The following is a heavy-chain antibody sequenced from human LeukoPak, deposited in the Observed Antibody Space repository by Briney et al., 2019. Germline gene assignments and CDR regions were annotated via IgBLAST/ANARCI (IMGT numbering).Heavy chain of an antibody. J-gene: IGHJ4*02. V-gene: IGHV4-39*01. Sequence: SETLSLTCTVSGGSISGPTYYWAWIRQPPGQELEWIKTIHYSGSTYDNPSLKSRFNMSVDTSKNQFFLKLSSVTAADTAVYYCARLGGYHDPPDYWGRGTLVTVSS. CDR2: IHYSGST. CDR1: GGSISGPTYY. D-gene: IGHD3-16*02. CDR3: ARLGGYHDPPDY.